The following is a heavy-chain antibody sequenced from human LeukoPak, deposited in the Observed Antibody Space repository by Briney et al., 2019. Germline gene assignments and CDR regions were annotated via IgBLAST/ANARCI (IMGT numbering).Heavy chain of an antibody. V-gene: IGHV3-23*01. D-gene: IGHD1-26*01. Sequence: GGSLRLSCAASGFTFSSYGMSWVRQAPGKGLEWVSAIGGGGASTYYADSVKGRFTISRDNSKSTLYLQMNSLRAEDSAVYYCAKRRGSTPVGGFDFWSQGTLVTVSS. J-gene: IGHJ4*02. CDR1: GFTFSSYG. CDR2: IGGGGAST. CDR3: AKRRGSTPVGGFDF.